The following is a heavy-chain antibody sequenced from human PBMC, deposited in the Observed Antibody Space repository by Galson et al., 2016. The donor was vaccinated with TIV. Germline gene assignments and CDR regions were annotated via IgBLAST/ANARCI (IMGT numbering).Heavy chain of an antibody. Sequence: SLRLSCAASGFTFYIYGIHWVRQAPGKGLEWLGFISYDGTNEKYADSVKGRFTIFRDNSKNTVSLQMNSLRNEDTAVYYCAKVGARGYGDYPYYLEYWGQGTPVIVSS. D-gene: IGHD4-17*01. CDR3: AKVGARGYGDYPYYLEY. CDR1: GFTFYIYG. J-gene: IGHJ4*02. CDR2: ISYDGTNE. V-gene: IGHV3-30*18.